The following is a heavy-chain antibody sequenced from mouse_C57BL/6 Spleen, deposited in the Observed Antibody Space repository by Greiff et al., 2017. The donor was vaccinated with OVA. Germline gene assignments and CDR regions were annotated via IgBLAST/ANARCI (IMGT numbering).Heavy chain of an antibody. J-gene: IGHJ4*01. V-gene: IGHV1-55*01. CDR2: IYPGSGST. CDR3: ARQGYYDDDRYAMDY. Sequence: VQLQQPGAELVKPGASVKMSCKASGYTFTSYWITWVKQRPGQGLEWIGDIYPGSGSTNYNEKFKSKATLTVDTSSSTAYMQLSSLTSEDSAVYYCARQGYYDDDRYAMDYWGQGTSVTVSS. D-gene: IGHD2-4*01. CDR1: GYTFTSYW.